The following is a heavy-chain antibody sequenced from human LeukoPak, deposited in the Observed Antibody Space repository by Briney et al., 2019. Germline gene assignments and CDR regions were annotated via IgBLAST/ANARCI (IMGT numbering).Heavy chain of an antibody. V-gene: IGHV4-34*01. CDR1: GGSFSGYY. D-gene: IGHD3-10*01. CDR2: INHSGST. J-gene: IGHJ5*02. CDR3: ARVLKIIVRGVIISNWFDP. Sequence: SETLSLTCAVYGGSFSGYYWSWIRQPPGKGLEWIGEINHSGSTNYNPSLKSRVTISVDTSKNQFSLKLSSVTAADTAVYYCARVLKIIVRGVIISNWFDPWGEGTLVTVSS.